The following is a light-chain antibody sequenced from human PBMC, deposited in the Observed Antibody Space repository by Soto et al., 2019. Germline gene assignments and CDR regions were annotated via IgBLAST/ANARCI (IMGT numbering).Light chain of an antibody. V-gene: IGKV3-20*01. CDR2: GAS. CDR3: QQYGSSPRT. CDR1: QSVSSSY. Sequence: EIVFTQSPGTLSFSPREKATPSCRASQSVSSSYLAWYQQKPGQAPRLLIYGASSRATGIPDRFSGSGSGTDFTLTISRLEPEDFAVYYCQQYGSSPRTFGQGTRLEIK. J-gene: IGKJ5*01.